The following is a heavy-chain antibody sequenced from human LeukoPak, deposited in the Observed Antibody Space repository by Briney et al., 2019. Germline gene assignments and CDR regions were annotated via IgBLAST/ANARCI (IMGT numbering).Heavy chain of an antibody. CDR1: GGTFSSYA. D-gene: IGHD3-22*01. CDR3: SRGGGYYDSSGTYFIRPPEY. CDR2: IIPIFGTA. Sequence: SVKVSCKASGGTFSSYAISWVRQAPGQGLEWMGGIIPIFGTANYAQKFQGRVTITADESTSTAYMELSSLRSEDTAVYYCSRGGGYYDSSGTYFIRPPEYWGQGTLVTVSS. V-gene: IGHV1-69*13. J-gene: IGHJ4*02.